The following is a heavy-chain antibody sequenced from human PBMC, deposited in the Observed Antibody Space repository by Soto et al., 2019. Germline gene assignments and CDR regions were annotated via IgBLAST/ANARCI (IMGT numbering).Heavy chain of an antibody. CDR3: ARDVGYCISTSCLGPWFDH. CDR2: ISSSGSTI. D-gene: IGHD2-2*01. J-gene: IGHJ5*02. V-gene: IGHV3-11*01. CDR1: GFTFSDYY. Sequence: GGSLRLSCAASGFTFSDYYMSWIRQAPGRGLEWVSYISSSGSTIYYADSVKGRFTISRDNAKNSLYLQMDSLRAEDTAVYYCARDVGYCISTSCLGPWFDHWGQGTLVTVS.